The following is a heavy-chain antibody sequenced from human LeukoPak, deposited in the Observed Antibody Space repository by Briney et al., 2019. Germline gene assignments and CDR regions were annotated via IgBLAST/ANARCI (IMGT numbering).Heavy chain of an antibody. J-gene: IGHJ4*02. CDR1: GFTFTTYA. CDR3: AKGKGAMTTVIKWALYYFDY. V-gene: IGHV3-23*01. CDR2: IRGSGRST. D-gene: IGHD4-23*01. Sequence: QPEGSLRLSCAASGFTFTTYAMSWVRQAPGKGLEWVSTIRGSGRSTYYADSVKGRFTISRDNSKNTLYLQMNSLRAEDTAVYYCAKGKGAMTTVIKWALYYFDYWGQGTLVTVSS.